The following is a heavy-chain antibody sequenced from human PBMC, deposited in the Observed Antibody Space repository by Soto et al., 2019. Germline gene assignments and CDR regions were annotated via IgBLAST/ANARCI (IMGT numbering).Heavy chain of an antibody. CDR3: TREYNYGHNWFDP. CDR1: GGSISTYY. J-gene: IGHJ5*02. D-gene: IGHD1-20*01. Sequence: QVQLQESGPGLVKPSETLSLTCTVSGGSISTYYWTWIRQSPGKGLEWIGYVYYSWSTDYNPSLRSRVTISVDTSKNHFSLELASVTPADTAVYYCTREYNYGHNWFDPWGQGTLITVSS. CDR2: VYYSWST. V-gene: IGHV4-59*01.